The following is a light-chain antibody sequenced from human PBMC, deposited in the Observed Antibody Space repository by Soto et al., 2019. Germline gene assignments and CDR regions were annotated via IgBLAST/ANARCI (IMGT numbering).Light chain of an antibody. CDR1: GSSIGTNT. V-gene: IGLV1-44*01. CDR2: GNN. CDR3: TAWDGSLNNVL. Sequence: QSALTQPPSASGTPGQRVTISCSGSGSSIGTNTVNWYRQLPGTAPKLLIYGNNQRPSGVPDRFSGSKSGTSASLAISGLWSEDEAEYYCTAWDGSLNNVLFGGGTKVTVL. J-gene: IGLJ2*01.